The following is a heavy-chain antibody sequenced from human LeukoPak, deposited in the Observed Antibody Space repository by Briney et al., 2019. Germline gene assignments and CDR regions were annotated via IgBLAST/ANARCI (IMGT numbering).Heavy chain of an antibody. CDR2: IKQDGSEK. J-gene: IGHJ4*02. CDR1: GFTVSSNY. D-gene: IGHD2-2*01. CDR3: ANHLACGRTSCPPFDY. Sequence: GGSLRLSCAASGFTVSSNYMSWVRQAPGKGLEWVANIKQDGSEKYYVDSVKGRFTISRDNAKNSLYLQMNSLRAEDTAVYYCANHLACGRTSCPPFDYWGQGTLVTVSS. V-gene: IGHV3-7*01.